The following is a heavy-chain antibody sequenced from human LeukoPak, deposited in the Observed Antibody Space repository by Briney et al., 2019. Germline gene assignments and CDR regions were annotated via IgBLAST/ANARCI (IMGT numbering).Heavy chain of an antibody. J-gene: IGHJ6*02. V-gene: IGHV3-30-3*01. D-gene: IGHD3-3*01. CDR1: GFTFSSYA. Sequence: GGSLRLSCAASGFTFSSYAMHWVRQAPGKGLEWVAVISYDGSNKYYADSVKGRFTISRDNSKNTLYLQMNSLRAEDTAVYYCAREKRFLEWSYGMDAWGQGTTVTVSS. CDR2: ISYDGSNK. CDR3: AREKRFLEWSYGMDA.